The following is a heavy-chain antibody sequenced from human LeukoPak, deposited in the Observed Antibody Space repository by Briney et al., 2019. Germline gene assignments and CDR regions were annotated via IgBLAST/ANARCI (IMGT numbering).Heavy chain of an antibody. CDR3: AKATTISAAGSHFVY. CDR1: GFTSSNYA. D-gene: IGHD6-13*01. V-gene: IGHV3-23*01. CDR2: ISGNGGTT. J-gene: IGHJ4*02. Sequence: PGGSLRLSCVDSGFTSSNYAMSWVRHAPGGGLELVSTISGNGGTTYYADSVKGRFTISRDNSKNTLYLQMNSLRAEDTAVFYCAKATTISAAGSHFVYWGQGTLVTVSS.